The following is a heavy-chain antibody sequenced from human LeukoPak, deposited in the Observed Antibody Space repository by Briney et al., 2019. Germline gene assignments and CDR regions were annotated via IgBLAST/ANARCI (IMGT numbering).Heavy chain of an antibody. CDR2: IYIGGTNT. Sequence: KAGGSLRLSCAASGLTFSDYYMSWIRQAPGRGLEWLSYIYIGGTNTHYADCVKGRFTISRDNAKKSLYLERTNLRAEDTAVYYCAADGAGCDTWGRGVLVTVSS. CDR1: GLTFSDYY. V-gene: IGHV3-11*01. CDR3: AADGAGCDT. J-gene: IGHJ5*02. D-gene: IGHD5-24*01.